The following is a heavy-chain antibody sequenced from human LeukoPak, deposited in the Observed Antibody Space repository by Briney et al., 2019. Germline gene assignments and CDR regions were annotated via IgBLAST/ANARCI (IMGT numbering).Heavy chain of an antibody. D-gene: IGHD1-26*01. CDR2: IYHSGSI. J-gene: IGHJ4*02. V-gene: IGHV4-34*01. CDR1: GFTFSDYY. CDR3: ARVSSGATTVDY. Sequence: GSLRLSCAASGFTFSDYYMSWIRQAPGKGLEWIGEIYHSGSINYNPSLKSRVTISVDKSKNQFSLKLSSVTAADTAVYYCARVSSGATTVDYWGQGTLVTVSS.